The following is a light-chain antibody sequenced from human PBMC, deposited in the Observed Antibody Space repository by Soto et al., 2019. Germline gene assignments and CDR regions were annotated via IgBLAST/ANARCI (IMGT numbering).Light chain of an antibody. V-gene: IGKV4-1*01. CDR2: WAS. CDR3: QQYYSIPLP. CDR1: QNVFNSSNKKNY. J-gene: IGKJ4*01. Sequence: DIVMTQSPDSLTVSLGESATINCKSSQNVFNSSNKKNYLAWYQQKPGQPPKLLFYWASSRLSGVPDRFSGSVSGTELILTISSLQAEDVALYYCQQYYSIPLPFXGGTKVAIK.